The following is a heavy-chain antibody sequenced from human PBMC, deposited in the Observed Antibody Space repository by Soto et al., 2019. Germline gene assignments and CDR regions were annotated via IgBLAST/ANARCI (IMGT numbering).Heavy chain of an antibody. CDR2: IYYSGST. CDR1: GGSISSGGYY. D-gene: IGHD6-19*01. CDR3: AREGGGQWLVRNYLDY. J-gene: IGHJ4*02. V-gene: IGHV4-31*01. Sequence: QVQLQESGPGLVKPSQTLSLTCTVSGGSISSGGYYWSWIRQHPGKGLEWIGYIYYSGSTYYNPSVKRQVTISVNPTNNQFPPKLAVGTAADTPVYYCAREGGGQWLVRNYLDYWGQGTLVTVSS.